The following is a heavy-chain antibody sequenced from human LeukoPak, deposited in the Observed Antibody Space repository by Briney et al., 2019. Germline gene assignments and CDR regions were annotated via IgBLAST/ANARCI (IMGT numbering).Heavy chain of an antibody. V-gene: IGHV4-30-4*08. CDR2: IYYSGST. CDR1: GGSISSGDYY. J-gene: IGHJ3*02. CDR3: AREGDLLGRRPFDI. D-gene: IGHD3-10*01. Sequence: SETLSLTCTVSGGSISSGDYYWSWIRQPPGKGLEWIGYIYYSGSTYYNPSLKSRVTISVDTSKNQFSLKLSSVTAADAAVYYCAREGDLLGRRPFDIWGQGTMVTVSS.